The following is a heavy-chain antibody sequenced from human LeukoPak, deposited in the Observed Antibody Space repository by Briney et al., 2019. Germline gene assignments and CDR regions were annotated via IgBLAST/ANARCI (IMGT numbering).Heavy chain of an antibody. CDR2: IYPGDSDT. CDR1: GSRFTSYW. Sequence: GESLKISCKGSGSRFTSYWIGGVRQMPGKGLEWMGIIYPGDSDTRHSPSFQGQVTISADKSISTAYLQWSSLKASDTAMYYCAICIAAAGTPGWFDPWGQGTLVTVSS. J-gene: IGHJ5*02. CDR3: AICIAAAGTPGWFDP. V-gene: IGHV5-51*01. D-gene: IGHD6-13*01.